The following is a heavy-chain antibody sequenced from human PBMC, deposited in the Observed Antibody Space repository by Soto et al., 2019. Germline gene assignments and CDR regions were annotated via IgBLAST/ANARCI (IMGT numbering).Heavy chain of an antibody. J-gene: IGHJ4*02. D-gene: IGHD1-26*01. Sequence: GGSLRLSCSASGFTFGSYAMHWVRQAPGKGLEYVSAINNHGDTTSYADSVKGTFTISRDNSKNTLYLQMTSLRREDTAVYHCVKVWGGAGIYWGQGTLVTVSS. CDR1: GFTFGSYA. V-gene: IGHV3-64D*06. CDR2: INNHGDTT. CDR3: VKVWGGAGIY.